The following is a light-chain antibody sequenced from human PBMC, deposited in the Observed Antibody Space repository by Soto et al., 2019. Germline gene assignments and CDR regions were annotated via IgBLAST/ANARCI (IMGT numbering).Light chain of an antibody. V-gene: IGLV3-21*02. CDR2: DDS. J-gene: IGLJ3*02. CDR3: QVWDSASDQRV. CDR1: NIGRKS. Sequence: SYELTQPPSGSVPPGQPARITCGGNNIGRKSVHWYQQRPGQAPVLVVYDDSDRPSGIPERFSGSNSGSTATLTISWGEVGDEADYYCQVWDSASDQRVFGGGTKLTVL.